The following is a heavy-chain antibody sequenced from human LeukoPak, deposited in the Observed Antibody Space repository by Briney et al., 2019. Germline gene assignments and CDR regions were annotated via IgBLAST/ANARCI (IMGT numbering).Heavy chain of an antibody. CDR1: GYTLTGYY. CDR2: INPSGGST. Sequence: GASVKVSCKASGYTLTGYYMHWVRQAPGQGLEWMGIINPSGGSTSYAQKFQGRVTMTRDMSTSTVYMELSSLRSEDTAVYYCASRGVGFDVGDSSGYFGAFDIWGQGTMVTVSS. D-gene: IGHD3-22*01. CDR3: ASRGVGFDVGDSSGYFGAFDI. V-gene: IGHV1-46*01. J-gene: IGHJ3*02.